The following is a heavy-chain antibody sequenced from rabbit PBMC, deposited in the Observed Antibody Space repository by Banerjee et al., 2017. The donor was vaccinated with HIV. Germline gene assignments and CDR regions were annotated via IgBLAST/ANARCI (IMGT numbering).Heavy chain of an antibody. Sequence: QEQLVESGGGLVQPEGSLKLSCTASGFSLSDVAVMCWVRQAPGKGLEWIACINTITGRAVYASWAKGRFTFSKTSSTTVTLQMTSLTAADTATYFCARDLVAVIGWNFSLWGPGTLVTVS. D-gene: IGHD1-1*01. CDR2: INTITGRA. J-gene: IGHJ4*01. V-gene: IGHV1S45*01. CDR3: ARDLVAVIGWNFSL. CDR1: GFSLSDVAV.